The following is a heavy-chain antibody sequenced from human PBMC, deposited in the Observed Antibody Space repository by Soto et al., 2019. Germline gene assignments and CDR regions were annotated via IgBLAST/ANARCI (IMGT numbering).Heavy chain of an antibody. CDR1: GYTFTSYA. V-gene: IGHV1-3*01. CDR2: INGGNRNT. J-gene: IGHJ4*02. D-gene: IGHD6-19*01. CDR3: ARIGYSSGWYSFDY. Sequence: QVQLVQSGAEVKKPGASVKVSCKASGYTFTSYAMHWVRQAPGQRLEWMGWINGGNRNTKYSQRFQGRVTITTDTSASTAYMELSSLRSEDTAVYYCARIGYSSGWYSFDYWGQGTPVTVSS.